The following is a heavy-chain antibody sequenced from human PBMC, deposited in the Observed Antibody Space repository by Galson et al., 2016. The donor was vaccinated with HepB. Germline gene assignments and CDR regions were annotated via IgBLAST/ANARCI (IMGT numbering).Heavy chain of an antibody. CDR2: ISYDGGNK. J-gene: IGHJ3*02. V-gene: IGHV3-30*18. Sequence: SLRLSCAASGFTFSDYGMHWVRQAPGKGLEWVAVISYDGGNKYYADSVKGRFTISRDNSKNTLYLQMNSLRAEDTAVYYCAKDQFGGSSFGGNDAFHIWGQGTMVTVSS. CDR3: AKDQFGGSSFGGNDAFHI. D-gene: IGHD1-26*01. CDR1: GFTFSDYG.